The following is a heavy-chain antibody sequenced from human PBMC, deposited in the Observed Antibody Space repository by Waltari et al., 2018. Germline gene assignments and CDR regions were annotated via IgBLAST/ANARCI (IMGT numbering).Heavy chain of an antibody. CDR1: GYTFSDYY. CDR2: VDPELGDT. Sequence: EVQLVQSGAEGKKPGAAVRISCGPSGYTFSDYYIHWIQQAPGKGLTWMGRVDPELGDTLFVPQFQGRLTLTADSSRDTAYMELTSLHSDDTAVYFCARGPLGATHWFDSWGQGTLVTVSS. CDR3: ARGPLGATHWFDS. D-gene: IGHD1-26*01. V-gene: IGHV1-69-2*01. J-gene: IGHJ5*01.